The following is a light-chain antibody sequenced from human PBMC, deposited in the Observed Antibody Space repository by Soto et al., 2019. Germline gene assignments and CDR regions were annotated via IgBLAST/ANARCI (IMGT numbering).Light chain of an antibody. Sequence: DIVMTQSPDSLAVSLGERATINCKSSQSVLYNSDTKNYLAWYQQKPGQPPKLLIYWASTRDSGVPDRVSGSGSGADFTLTISSLQAEDVAVYYCQQYYTTLSFGGGTKVEIK. CDR3: QQYYTTLS. V-gene: IGKV4-1*01. CDR2: WAS. CDR1: QSVLYNSDTKNY. J-gene: IGKJ4*01.